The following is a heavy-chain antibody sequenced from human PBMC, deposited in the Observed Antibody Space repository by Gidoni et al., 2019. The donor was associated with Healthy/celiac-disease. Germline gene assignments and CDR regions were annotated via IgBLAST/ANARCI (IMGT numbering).Heavy chain of an antibody. V-gene: IGHV3-7*01. Sequence: EVQLVESGGGLVQPGGSLRLSCAASGFTFSSYWMSWVRQAPGKGLEWVANIKQDGSEKYYVDSVKGRFTISRDNAKNSLYLQMNSLRAEDTAVYYCARDSHLLGAYTAFDIWGQGTMVTVSS. CDR2: IKQDGSEK. CDR3: ARDSHLLGAYTAFDI. J-gene: IGHJ3*02. CDR1: GFTFSSYW. D-gene: IGHD3-16*01.